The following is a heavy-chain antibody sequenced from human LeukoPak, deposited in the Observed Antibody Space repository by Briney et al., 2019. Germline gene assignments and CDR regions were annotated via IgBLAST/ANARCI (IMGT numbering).Heavy chain of an antibody. CDR2: VNLQGST. V-gene: IGHV4-4*02. D-gene: IGHD1-26*01. J-gene: IGHJ4*02. Sequence: SGTLSLTCDVSGGSITQTNYWTWVRQPPGKGLEWIGEVNLQGSTNYNPSLMRRVAISVDTSANHVSLQLTSVTAADTAVYFCARAGPGVGPTVFDFWGQGTLVTVSS. CDR1: GGSITQTNY. CDR3: ARAGPGVGPTVFDF.